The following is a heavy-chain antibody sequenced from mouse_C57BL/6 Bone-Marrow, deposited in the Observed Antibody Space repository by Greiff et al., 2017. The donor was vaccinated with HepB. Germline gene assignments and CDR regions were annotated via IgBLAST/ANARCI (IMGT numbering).Heavy chain of an antibody. CDR2: ISSGGSYT. Sequence: EVQVVESGGDLVKPGGSLKLSCAASGFTFSSYGMSWVRQTPDKRLEWVATISSGGSYTYYPDSVKGRFTISRDNAKNTLYLQMSSLKSEDTAMYYCARRLYMDYWGQGTSVTVSA. J-gene: IGHJ4*01. CDR1: GFTFSSYG. V-gene: IGHV5-6*01. CDR3: ARRLYMDY. D-gene: IGHD2-12*01.